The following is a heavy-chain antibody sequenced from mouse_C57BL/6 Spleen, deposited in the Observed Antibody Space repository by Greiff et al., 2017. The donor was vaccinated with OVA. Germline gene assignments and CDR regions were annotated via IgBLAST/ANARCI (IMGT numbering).Heavy chain of an antibody. Sequence: EVQLQQSGPELVKPGASVKISCKASGYTFTDYYMNWVQQSHGKSLEWIGDINPNNGGTSYNQKFKGKATLTVDKSSSTAYMELRSLTSEDSAVYYCARQAWFAYWGQGTLVTVSA. CDR3: ARQAWFAY. J-gene: IGHJ3*01. V-gene: IGHV1-26*01. CDR2: INPNNGGT. CDR1: GYTFTDYY.